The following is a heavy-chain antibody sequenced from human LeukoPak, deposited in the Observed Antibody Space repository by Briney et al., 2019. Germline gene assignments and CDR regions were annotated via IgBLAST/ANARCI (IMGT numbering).Heavy chain of an antibody. CDR2: INPNSGGT. Sequence: ASVKVSCKASGYTFTGYYMHWVRQAPGQGLEWMGWINPNSGGTNYAQKFQGRVTMTRDTSISTAYMELSRLRSDDTAAYYCARDTGIAAPHGPDYWGQGTLVTVSS. CDR3: ARDTGIAAPHGPDY. D-gene: IGHD6-13*01. J-gene: IGHJ4*02. V-gene: IGHV1-2*02. CDR1: GYTFTGYY.